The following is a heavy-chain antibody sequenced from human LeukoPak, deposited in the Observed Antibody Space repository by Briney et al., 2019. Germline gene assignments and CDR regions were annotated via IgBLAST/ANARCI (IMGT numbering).Heavy chain of an antibody. CDR3: ARGSGYDTFDY. CDR2: ISSSSSTI. V-gene: IGHV3-48*01. CDR1: GFTFSSYS. J-gene: IGHJ4*02. D-gene: IGHD5-12*01. Sequence: GGSLRLSCAASGFTFSSYSMNWVRQAPGKGLEWVSYISSSSSTIYYADSVKGRFTISRDSAKNSLYLQMNSLRAEDTAVYYCARGSGYDTFDYWGQGTLVTVSS.